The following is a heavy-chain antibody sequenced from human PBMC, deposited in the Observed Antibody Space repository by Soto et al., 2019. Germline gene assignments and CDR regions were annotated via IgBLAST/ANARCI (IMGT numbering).Heavy chain of an antibody. CDR2: ISSSDDST. J-gene: IGHJ4*02. CDR3: AKDTYYYSTGSYSHFDS. CDR1: GFTFSSYA. V-gene: IGHV3-23*01. D-gene: IGHD3-10*01. Sequence: GGSLRLSCEASGFTFSSYAMSWVRQAPGKGLEWVSTISSSDDSTYYADSVKGRFTISRDNSKNTLYLHMNSLRAEDTAVYYCAKDTYYYSTGSYSHFDSWGQGALVTVSS.